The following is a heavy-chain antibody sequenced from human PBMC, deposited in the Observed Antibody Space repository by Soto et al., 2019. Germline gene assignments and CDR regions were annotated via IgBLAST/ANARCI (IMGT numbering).Heavy chain of an antibody. CDR3: AKRKIQLWFRYFDY. D-gene: IGHD5-18*01. J-gene: IGHJ4*02. Sequence: EVQLLESGGGLVQPGGSLRLSCAASGFTFSSYAMSWVCQAPGKGLEWVSAISGSGGSTYYADSVKGRLTISRDNSKNPLYLQMNRLRAEDTAVYYCAKRKIQLWFRYFDYWGQGALVTVSS. CDR1: GFTFSSYA. V-gene: IGHV3-23*01. CDR2: ISGSGGST.